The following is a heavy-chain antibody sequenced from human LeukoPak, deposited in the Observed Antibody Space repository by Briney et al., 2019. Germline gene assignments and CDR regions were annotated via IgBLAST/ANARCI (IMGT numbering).Heavy chain of an antibody. CDR2: INPNSGGT. D-gene: IGHD2-15*01. J-gene: IGHJ4*02. CDR3: ASTRYCSGGSCYLCY. CDR1: GYTFTDYY. V-gene: IGHV1-2*02. Sequence: ASVKVSCKASGYTFTDYYIHWVRQAPGQGLEWMGWINPNSGGTNYAQRFQGRVTMTRDTSISTLYMELSRLRTDDTAVYYCASTRYCSGGSCYLCYWGQGTLVTVSS.